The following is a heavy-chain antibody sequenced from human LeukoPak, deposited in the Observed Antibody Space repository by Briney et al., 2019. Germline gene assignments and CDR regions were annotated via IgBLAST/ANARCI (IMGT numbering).Heavy chain of an antibody. CDR1: GGSISSSSYY. CDR2: IYYSGST. CDR3: ARYMDSSGYPYAFDI. Sequence: SSETLSLTCTVSGGSISSSSYYWGWIRQPPGKGLEWIGSIYYSGSTYYNPSLKSRVTISVDTSKNQFSLKLSSVTAADTAVYYCARYMDSSGYPYAFDIWGQGTMVTVSS. J-gene: IGHJ3*02. V-gene: IGHV4-39*07. D-gene: IGHD3-22*01.